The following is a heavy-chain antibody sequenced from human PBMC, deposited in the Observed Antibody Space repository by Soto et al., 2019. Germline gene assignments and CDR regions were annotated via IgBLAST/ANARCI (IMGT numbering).Heavy chain of an antibody. V-gene: IGHV3-30-3*01. D-gene: IGHD2-8*01. Sequence: GGSLRLSCAASGFTFSSYAMHWVRQAPGKGLEWVAVISYDGSNKYYADSVKGRFTISRDNSKNTLYLQMNSLRAEDTAVYYCARAPWSARNASSYWRQRTLFTVSS. J-gene: IGHJ4*02. CDR3: ARAPWSARNASSY. CDR1: GFTFSSYA. CDR2: ISYDGSNK.